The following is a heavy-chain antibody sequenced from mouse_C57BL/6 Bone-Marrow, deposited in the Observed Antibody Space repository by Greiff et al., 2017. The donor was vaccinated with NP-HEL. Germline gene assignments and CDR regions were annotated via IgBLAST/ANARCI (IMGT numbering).Heavy chain of an antibody. V-gene: IGHV14-4*01. D-gene: IGHD2-3*01. J-gene: IGHJ2*01. CDR2: IDPENGDT. CDR1: GFNIKDDY. Sequence: EVQLQQSGAELVRPGASVKLSCTASGFNIKDDYMHWVKQRPEQGLEWIGWIDPENGDTEYASKFQGKATITADTSSNTAYLQLSSLTSEDTAVYYCTTPISDGYLYYFDYWGQGTTLTVSS. CDR3: TTPISDGYLYYFDY.